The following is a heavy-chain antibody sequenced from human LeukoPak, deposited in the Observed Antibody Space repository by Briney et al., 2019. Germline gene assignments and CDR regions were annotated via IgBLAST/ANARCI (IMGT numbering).Heavy chain of an antibody. V-gene: IGHV3-74*01. Sequence: QPGGSLRLSCAASGFIFSAYWMHWVRQARGKGLEWVSRINNDGSSTTYANSVKGRFTISRDNAKNTLYLQMNSLRAEDTAVYYCARDGAYSYTYWGQGTLVIVSS. CDR2: INNDGSST. J-gene: IGHJ4*02. CDR3: ARDGAYSYTY. D-gene: IGHD5-18*01. CDR1: GFIFSAYW.